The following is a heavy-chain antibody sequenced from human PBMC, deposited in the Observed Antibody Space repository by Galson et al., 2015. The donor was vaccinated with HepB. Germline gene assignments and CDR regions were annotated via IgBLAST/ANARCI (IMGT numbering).Heavy chain of an antibody. J-gene: IGHJ2*01. CDR1: GFTFSSYS. D-gene: IGHD3-10*01. V-gene: IGHV3-48*04. CDR3: AKDDGSGSYFEDWYFDL. CDR2: ISSSSSTI. Sequence: SLRLSCAASGFTFSSYSMNWVRQAPGKGLEWVSYISSSSSTIYYADSVKGRFTISRDNAKNSLYLQMNSLRAEDTAVYYCAKDDGSGSYFEDWYFDLWGRGTLVTVSS.